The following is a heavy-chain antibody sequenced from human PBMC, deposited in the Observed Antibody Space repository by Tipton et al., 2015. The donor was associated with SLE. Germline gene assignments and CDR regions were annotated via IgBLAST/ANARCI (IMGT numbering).Heavy chain of an antibody. Sequence: SLRLSCAASGFTFTNYALSWVRQAPGKGLDWVSTISGGGGITYYADFVKVHFTISRDNSRNILYLQMNSLKHEDTAVYYCARGREDCCSTSCPLQYWGQGTLLTVSS. CDR1: GFTFTNYA. D-gene: IGHD2-2*01. CDR3: ARGREDCCSTSCPLQY. CDR2: ISGGGGIT. V-gene: IGHV3-23*01. J-gene: IGHJ1*01.